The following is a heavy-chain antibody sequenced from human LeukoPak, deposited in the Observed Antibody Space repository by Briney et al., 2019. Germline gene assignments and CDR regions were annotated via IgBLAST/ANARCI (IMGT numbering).Heavy chain of an antibody. CDR1: GFTFDDYG. D-gene: IGHD5-24*01. V-gene: IGHV3-20*04. CDR3: AKSGYNRFDY. Sequence: PGGSLRLSCAASGFTFDDYGMSWVRQAPGKGLEWVSGINWNGGSTGYADSVKGRFTISRDNAKNSLYLQMNSLRADDTAVYYCAKSGYNRFDYWGQGTLVTVSS. CDR2: INWNGGST. J-gene: IGHJ4*02.